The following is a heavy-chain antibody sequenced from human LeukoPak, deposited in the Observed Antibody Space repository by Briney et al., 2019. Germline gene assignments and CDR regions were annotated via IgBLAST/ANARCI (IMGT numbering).Heavy chain of an antibody. D-gene: IGHD3-9*01. CDR2: IYYSGST. CDR3: ARAFDYNWFNP. Sequence: PSETLSRTCAVSNYSISSGFYWAWVRPPPGKGLEWIGNIYYSGSTYCNPSLKSRIIISVDTSKNQFSLKLRSVTAADTAVYYCARAFDYNWFNPWGQGILVTVSS. J-gene: IGHJ5*02. V-gene: IGHV4-38-2*01. CDR1: NYSISSGFY.